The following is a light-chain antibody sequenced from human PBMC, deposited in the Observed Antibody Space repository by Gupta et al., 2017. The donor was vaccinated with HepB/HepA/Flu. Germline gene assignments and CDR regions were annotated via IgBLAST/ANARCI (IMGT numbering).Light chain of an antibody. J-gene: IGLJ1*01. CDR3: AAWDDSLNAYV. V-gene: IGLV1-44*01. CDR1: SSNIGSR. CDR2: TNN. Sequence: QSVLLQPPSASGTPGQRVIISCSGSSSNIGSRVNWYQQLPGTAPKLLINTNNQRPSGVTDRIAGSQSGTSASLAISGLQSEDEADYYCAAWDDSLNAYVFGTGTKVTVL.